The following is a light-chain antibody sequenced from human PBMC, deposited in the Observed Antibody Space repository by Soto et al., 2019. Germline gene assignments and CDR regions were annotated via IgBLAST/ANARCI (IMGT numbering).Light chain of an antibody. V-gene: IGKV3-11*01. CDR2: DAS. CDR1: QSVSGY. CDR3: QQCSKWPPK. Sequence: EFVLTQSPGTLSLSPGERATLSCRASQSVSGYLAWYQQKPGQAPRLLIYDASNRATGIPARFSGSGSGTDFTLTISSLEPEDFAVYYCQQCSKWPPKFGQGTKVDIK. J-gene: IGKJ1*01.